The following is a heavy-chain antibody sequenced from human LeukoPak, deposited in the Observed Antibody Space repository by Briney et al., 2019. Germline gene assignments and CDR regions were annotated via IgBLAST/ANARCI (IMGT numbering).Heavy chain of an antibody. D-gene: IGHD2-2*02. J-gene: IGHJ4*02. V-gene: IGHV1-2*04. Sequence: ASVKVSCKASGYTFTGYYMHWVRQAPGQGLEWMGWINPNSGGTNYAQKFQGWVTMTRDTSISTAYMELSRLRSDDTAVYYCASGCSSTSCYMGVFDYWGQGTLVTVSS. CDR2: INPNSGGT. CDR1: GYTFTGYY. CDR3: ASGCSSTSCYMGVFDY.